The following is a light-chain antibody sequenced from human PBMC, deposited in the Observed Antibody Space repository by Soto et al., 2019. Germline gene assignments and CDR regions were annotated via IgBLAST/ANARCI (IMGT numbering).Light chain of an antibody. V-gene: IGLV2-14*01. J-gene: IGLJ1*01. CDR2: DVS. Sequence: LTQPASVSGSPGQSITISCTGTSSDVGGYNYVSWYQQHPGKAPKLMIYDVSNRPSGVSNRFPGSKPGNTASLTISGLQAEDEADYYCSSYTSSSTYVFGTGTKVTVL. CDR3: SSYTSSSTYV. CDR1: SSDVGGYNY.